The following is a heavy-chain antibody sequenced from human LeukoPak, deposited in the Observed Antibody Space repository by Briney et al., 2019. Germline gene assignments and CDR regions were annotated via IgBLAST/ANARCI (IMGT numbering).Heavy chain of an antibody. CDR1: GGSFSGYY. D-gene: IGHD2-2*01. CDR3: ARGPHGDIVVVPAAGYYFDY. V-gene: IGHV4-34*01. J-gene: IGHJ4*02. Sequence: SETLSLTCAVYGGSFSGYYWSWIRQPPGKGLEWIGEINHSGSTNYNPSLKSRVTISVDTSKNQFSLKLSSVTAADTAVYYCARGPHGDIVVVPAAGYYFDYWGQGTLVTVSS. CDR2: INHSGST.